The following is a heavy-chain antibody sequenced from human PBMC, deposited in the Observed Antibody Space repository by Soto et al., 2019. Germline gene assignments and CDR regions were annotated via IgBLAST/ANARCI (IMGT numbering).Heavy chain of an antibody. CDR1: GFTFSSYW. Sequence: GSLRLSCAASGFTFSSYWMSWVRQAPGKGLKWVANIKPDGSNTYYVDSVKGRFTISRDNAKNSLYLQMNSLRAEDTAVYYCARISTTITNYGMDVWGLGTTVTVSS. V-gene: IGHV3-7*05. J-gene: IGHJ6*02. CDR3: ARISTTITNYGMDV. CDR2: IKPDGSNT. D-gene: IGHD4-4*01.